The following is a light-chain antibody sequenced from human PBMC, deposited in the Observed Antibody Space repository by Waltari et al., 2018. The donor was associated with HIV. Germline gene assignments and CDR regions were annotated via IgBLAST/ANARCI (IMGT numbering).Light chain of an antibody. CDR3: ASWDDKLSHWV. CDR2: RNE. CDR1: NSNVGNNF. V-gene: IGLV1-47*01. J-gene: IGLJ3*02. Sequence: QSVLTQPPSASKPHGQRVLMSCSGTNSNVGNNFVSWFQQVPGGAPKLVIYRNEGRPPCVPDRFSGAKSVSSATLAISGLHSDDEADYFCASWDDKLSHWVFGVGTKLTV.